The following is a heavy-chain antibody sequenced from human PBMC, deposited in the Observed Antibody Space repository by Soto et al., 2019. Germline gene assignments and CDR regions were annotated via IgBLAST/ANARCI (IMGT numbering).Heavy chain of an antibody. CDR1: GFTFRSSP. D-gene: IGHD7-27*01. J-gene: IGHJ4*02. Sequence: EVQLLESGGRLVQPGGSLRLSCAVSGFTFRSSPMSWVRRAPGKGLEWVSGINGGDDSKRYAESVRGRFTITRDNSKNTLLLQMNSLRAEATAIYSCAKDSHWGIISPTPDHWGQGTLVTVSS. CDR3: AKDSHWGIISPTPDH. V-gene: IGHV3-23*01. CDR2: INGGDDSK.